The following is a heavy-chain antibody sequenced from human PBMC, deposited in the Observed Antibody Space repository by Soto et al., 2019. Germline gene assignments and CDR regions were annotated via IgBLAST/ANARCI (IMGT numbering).Heavy chain of an antibody. CDR1: GFTFSDSW. V-gene: IGHV3-7*01. CDR3: ASLGRHG. J-gene: IGHJ6*02. Sequence: GGSLRLSCASSGFTFSDSWMDWVRQAPGKGPEWVANIKQDGSEKNYVDSVKGRFIISRDNAKNSLYLQMNSLRAEDPAVYYCASLGRHGWGQGTTVTVSS. D-gene: IGHD3-16*01. CDR2: IKQDGSEK.